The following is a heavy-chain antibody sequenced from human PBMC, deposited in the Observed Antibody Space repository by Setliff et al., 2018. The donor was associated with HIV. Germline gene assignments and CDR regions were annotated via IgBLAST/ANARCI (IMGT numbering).Heavy chain of an antibody. Sequence: PSETLSLTCAVSGYSISSGYYWGWIRQPPGKGLEWIGSVFHSGSTYYNPSPKSRVTMSVDTSKNQFSLKLSSVTAADTAVYYCARDAERGYSYGYDYWGQGTQVTVSS. CDR1: GYSISSGYY. CDR2: VFHSGST. J-gene: IGHJ4*02. CDR3: ARDAERGYSYGYDY. V-gene: IGHV4-38-2*02. D-gene: IGHD5-18*01.